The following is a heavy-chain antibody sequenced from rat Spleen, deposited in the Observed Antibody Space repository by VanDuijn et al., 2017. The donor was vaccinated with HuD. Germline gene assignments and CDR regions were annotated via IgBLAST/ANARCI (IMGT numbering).Heavy chain of an antibody. Sequence: EVQLVESGGGLVQPERSLRLSCAASGFNLSDYAMAWVRQAPKKGLEWVATIVYDGSSTYYRDSVKGRFTISRDNAKSTLYLQMDSLRSEDTATYYCTTQLPHGDAWGQGASVTVSS. CDR2: IVYDGSST. D-gene: IGHD3-1*01. CDR1: GFNLSDYA. CDR3: TTQLPHGDA. J-gene: IGHJ4*01. V-gene: IGHV5-17*01.